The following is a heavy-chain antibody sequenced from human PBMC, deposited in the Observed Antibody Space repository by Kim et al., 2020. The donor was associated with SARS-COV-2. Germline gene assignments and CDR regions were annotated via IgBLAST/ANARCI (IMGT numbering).Heavy chain of an antibody. D-gene: IGHD3-16*01. Sequence: SETLSLTCTVSGGSISSSSYYWGWIRQPPGKGLEWIGSIYYSGSTYYNPSLKSRVTISVDTSKNQFSLKLSSVTAADTAVYYCARRPRGELTYYFDYWG. CDR1: GGSISSSSYY. CDR2: IYYSGST. V-gene: IGHV4-39*01. CDR3: ARRPRGELTYYFDY. J-gene: IGHJ4*01.